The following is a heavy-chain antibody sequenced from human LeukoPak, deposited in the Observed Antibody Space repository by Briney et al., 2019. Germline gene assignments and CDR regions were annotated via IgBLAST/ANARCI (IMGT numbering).Heavy chain of an antibody. CDR2: ISGSGGHT. D-gene: IGHD2-2*01. CDR3: AKAKFGVVVPAAIIEY. Sequence: PGGSLRLSCAASGFTFRSYAMSWVRQAPGKGLEWVSGISGSGGHTYYADSVKGRFTISRDNSKNTLYLQMSSLRAEDTAVYYCAKAKFGVVVPAAIIEYWGQGTLVTVSS. J-gene: IGHJ4*02. CDR1: GFTFRSYA. V-gene: IGHV3-23*01.